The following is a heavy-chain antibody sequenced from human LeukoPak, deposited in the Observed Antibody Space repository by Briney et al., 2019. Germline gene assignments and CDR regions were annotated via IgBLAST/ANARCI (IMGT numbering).Heavy chain of an antibody. V-gene: IGHV4-34*01. D-gene: IGHD3-10*01. CDR3: AASLWFGIYPDY. CDR1: SGSFSGYY. Sequence: PSETLSLTCAVYSGSFSGYYWTWFRQPPGKGLEWIGEFNHNWGAKYNPSLKSQVTISVDTSNNHLSLSLNSVTTADTAVYYCAASLWFGIYPDYWGQGSLVTVSS. J-gene: IGHJ4*02. CDR2: FNHNWGA.